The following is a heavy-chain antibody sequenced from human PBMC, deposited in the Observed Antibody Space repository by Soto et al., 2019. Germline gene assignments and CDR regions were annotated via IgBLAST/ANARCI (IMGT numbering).Heavy chain of an antibody. V-gene: IGHV3-30-3*01. J-gene: IGHJ4*02. D-gene: IGHD1-26*01. CDR2: ISYDGSNK. Sequence: GGSLRLSCAASGFTFSSYAMHWVRQAPGKGLEWVAVISYDGSNKYYADSVKGRFTISRDNSKNTLYLQMNSLRAEDTAVYYYADLVGTKDYWGQGTLVTVSS. CDR3: ADLVGTKDY. CDR1: GFTFSSYA.